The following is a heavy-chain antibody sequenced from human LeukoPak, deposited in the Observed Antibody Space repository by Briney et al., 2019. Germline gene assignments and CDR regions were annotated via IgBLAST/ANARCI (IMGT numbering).Heavy chain of an antibody. CDR1: GGSFSGYY. CDR2: INHSGST. V-gene: IGHV4-34*01. D-gene: IGHD3-3*01. J-gene: IGHJ5*02. CDR3: ARLEPAIFGAQNWFDP. Sequence: SETLSLTCAVYGGSFSGYYWSWLRQPPGKGLEWIGEINHSGSTNYNPSLKSRVTISVDTSKNQFSLKLSSVTAADTAVYYCARLEPAIFGAQNWFDPWGQGTLVTVSS.